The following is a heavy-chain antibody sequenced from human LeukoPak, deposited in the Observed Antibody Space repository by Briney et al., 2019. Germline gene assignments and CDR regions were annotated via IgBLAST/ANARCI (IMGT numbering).Heavy chain of an antibody. CDR2: ISSSSSTI. V-gene: IGHV3-48*01. CDR1: GFTFSSYS. Sequence: PGGSLRLSCAASGFTFSSYSMNWVRQAPGKGLEWVSYISSSSSTIYYADSVKGRFTISRDNAKNSLYLQMNSLRAEDTAVYYCARESKAGATSAPFDYWGQGTLVTVSS. CDR3: ARESKAGATSAPFDY. J-gene: IGHJ4*02. D-gene: IGHD1-26*01.